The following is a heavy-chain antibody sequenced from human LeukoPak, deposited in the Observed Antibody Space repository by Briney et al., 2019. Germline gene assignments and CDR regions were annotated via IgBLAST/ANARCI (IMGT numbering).Heavy chain of an antibody. CDR3: ASGIAAAGTVWFDP. D-gene: IGHD6-13*01. V-gene: IGHV1-2*02. J-gene: IGHJ5*02. CDR2: INPNSGGT. CDR1: GYTFTGYY. Sequence: GALVKVSCKASGYTFTGYYMHWVRQAPGQGLEWMGWINPNSGGTNYAQKFQGRVTMTRDTSISTAYMELSRLRSDDTAVYYCASGIAAAGTVWFDPWGQGTLVTASS.